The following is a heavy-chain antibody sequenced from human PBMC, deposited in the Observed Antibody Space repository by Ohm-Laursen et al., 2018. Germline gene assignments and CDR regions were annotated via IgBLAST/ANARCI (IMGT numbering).Heavy chain of an antibody. Sequence: SLRLSCAASGFSFSDYYMTWIRQAPGKGLEWVSAISVSGDSTHYADSVKGRFTISRDNSRNTLNLQMNSLRAEDTAVYYCVKGYYDATGYYYDDYWGQGTLVTVSS. V-gene: IGHV3-23*01. CDR1: GFSFSDYY. CDR2: ISVSGDST. CDR3: VKGYYDATGYYYDDY. D-gene: IGHD3-22*01. J-gene: IGHJ4*02.